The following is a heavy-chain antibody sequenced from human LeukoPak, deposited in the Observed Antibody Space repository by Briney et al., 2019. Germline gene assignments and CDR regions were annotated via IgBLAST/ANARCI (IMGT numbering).Heavy chain of an antibody. J-gene: IGHJ4*02. V-gene: IGHV1-2*02. CDR3: ASEYYDSSGDFDY. Sequence: ASVKVSCKASGYTFTGYYMHWVRQAPGQGLEWMGWINPNSGGTNYAQKFQGRVIMTRDTSISTAYMELSRLRSDDTAVYYCASEYYDSSGDFDYWGQGTLVTVSS. CDR2: INPNSGGT. CDR1: GYTFTGYY. D-gene: IGHD3-22*01.